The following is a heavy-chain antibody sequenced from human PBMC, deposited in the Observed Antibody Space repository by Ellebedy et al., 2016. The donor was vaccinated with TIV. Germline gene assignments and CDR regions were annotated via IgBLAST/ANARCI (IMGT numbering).Heavy chain of an antibody. CDR1: GFTFSTYA. CDR2: ISSSSYT. CDR3: AIFEPRTLIGDIDY. V-gene: IGHV3-11*06. D-gene: IGHD2/OR15-2a*01. Sequence: PGGSLRLSCAASGFTFSTYAMSWIRQAPGKGLEWVSYISSSSYTKFADSVKGRFTISRDNAKNSLFLQMNSLRAEDTAVYYCAIFEPRTLIGDIDYWGQGTLVTVSS. J-gene: IGHJ4*02.